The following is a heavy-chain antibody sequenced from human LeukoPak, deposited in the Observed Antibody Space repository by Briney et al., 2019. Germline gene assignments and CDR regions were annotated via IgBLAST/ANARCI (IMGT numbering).Heavy chain of an antibody. D-gene: IGHD3-16*01. CDR3: ARETSQKGAHYMDV. V-gene: IGHV4-61*02. CDR2: IYTSGST. J-gene: IGHJ6*03. CDR1: GDSISTGRYY. Sequence: SETLSLTCTVSGDSISTGRYYWGWIRQPAGKGLEWIGRIYTSGSTTYNPSLKSRVTMSVDTSKNQFSLKLSSVTAADTAVYYCARETSQKGAHYMDVWGKGTTVTISS.